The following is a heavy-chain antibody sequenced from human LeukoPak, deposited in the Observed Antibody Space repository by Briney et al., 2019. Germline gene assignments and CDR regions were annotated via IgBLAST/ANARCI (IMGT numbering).Heavy chain of an antibody. CDR2: IYDSGST. D-gene: IGHD4-17*01. V-gene: IGHV4-39*07. Sequence: SETRSLTCTVSGGSISNSSAYWGWILQPPGKGLEWIGSIYDSGSTYYSPSLKSRVTISVDTSKNKFSLKLSSVTAAHTAVYYCASEGTVTRFDYWGQGTLVTVSS. CDR3: ASEGTVTRFDY. CDR1: GGSISNSSAY. J-gene: IGHJ4*02.